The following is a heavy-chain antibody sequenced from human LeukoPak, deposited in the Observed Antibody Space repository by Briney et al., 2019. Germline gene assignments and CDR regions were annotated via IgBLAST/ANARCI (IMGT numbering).Heavy chain of an antibody. CDR3: ARAEAAAGPPYYYYYMDV. CDR1: GFTFSSYS. J-gene: IGHJ6*03. D-gene: IGHD6-13*01. Sequence: GGSLRLSCAASGFTFSSYSMNWVRQAPGKGLEWVANIKQDGSEKYYVDSVKGRFTISRDNAKNSLYLQMNSLRAEDTAVYYCARAEAAAGPPYYYYYMDVWGKGTTVTVSS. V-gene: IGHV3-7*01. CDR2: IKQDGSEK.